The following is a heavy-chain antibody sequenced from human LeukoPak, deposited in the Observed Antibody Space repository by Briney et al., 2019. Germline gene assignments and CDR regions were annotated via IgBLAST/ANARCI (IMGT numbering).Heavy chain of an antibody. J-gene: IGHJ3*02. CDR3: ARGIGFGVVPI. V-gene: IGHV1-69*05. Sequence: EASVKVSCKASGGTFSSYAISWVRQAPGQGLEWMGGIIPIFGTANYAQKFQGRVTITTDESTSTAYMELSSLRSEDTAVYYCARGIGFGVVPIWGQGTMVTVSS. CDR1: GGTFSSYA. D-gene: IGHD3-3*01. CDR2: IIPIFGTA.